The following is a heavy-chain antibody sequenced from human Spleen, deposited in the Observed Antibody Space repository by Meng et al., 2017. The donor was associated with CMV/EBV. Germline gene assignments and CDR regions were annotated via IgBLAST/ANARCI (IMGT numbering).Heavy chain of an antibody. CDR3: VRDGHSWNFDY. CDR2: IKGDGSHT. J-gene: IGHJ4*02. V-gene: IGHV3-74*01. D-gene: IGHD6-13*01. CDR1: GFTFSDYW. Sequence: GESLKISCTASGFTFSDYWTHWVRQTPGKGLLWVSRIKGDGSHTIYGDSVKGRFTISRDNAKNTLYLQMNTLRVEDTAVYYCVRDGHSWNFDYWGQGSLVTVSS.